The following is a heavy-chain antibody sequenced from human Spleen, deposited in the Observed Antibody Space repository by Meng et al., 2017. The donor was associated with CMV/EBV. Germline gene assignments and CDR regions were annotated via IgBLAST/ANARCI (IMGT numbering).Heavy chain of an antibody. V-gene: IGHV4-59*01. CDR1: GGSITSYY. D-gene: IGHD2-2*01. J-gene: IGHJ6*02. CDR3: ARGGSRVYYGMDV. Sequence: SETLSLTCTVSGGSITSYYWSWIRQPPGKGLEWIGYIYYSGSTNYNPSLKSRVTISVDTSKNQFSLKLSSVTAADTAVYYCARGGSRVYYGMDVWGQGTTVTVSS. CDR2: IYYSGST.